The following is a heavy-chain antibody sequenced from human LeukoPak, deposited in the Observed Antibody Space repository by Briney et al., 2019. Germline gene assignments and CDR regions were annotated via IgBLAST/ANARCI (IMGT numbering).Heavy chain of an antibody. CDR2: ISSSSSYI. J-gene: IGHJ4*02. D-gene: IGHD4-17*01. Sequence: GGSLRLSCVLSGLTFSDAWMSWVRQAPGKGLEWVSSISSSSSYIYYADSVKGRFTISRDNAKNSLYLQMNSLRAEDTAVYYCAREKGYGDYGSFDYWGQGTLVTVSS. CDR3: AREKGYGDYGSFDY. CDR1: GLTFSDAW. V-gene: IGHV3-21*01.